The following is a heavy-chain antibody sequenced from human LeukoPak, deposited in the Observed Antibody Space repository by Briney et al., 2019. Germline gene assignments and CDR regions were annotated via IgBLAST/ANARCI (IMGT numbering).Heavy chain of an antibody. CDR1: GDSFINYS. Sequence: GESLKISCKGSGDSFINYSIGWVRQMPGKGLEWMGIIYPGDSDTRYSPSLQGQVTFSVDKSISTAYLQWSSLKASDTAMYYCARQRRGTDSVIDYWGQGTLVTVSS. CDR3: ARQRRGTDSVIDY. V-gene: IGHV5-51*01. CDR2: IYPGDSDT. J-gene: IGHJ4*02. D-gene: IGHD1-26*01.